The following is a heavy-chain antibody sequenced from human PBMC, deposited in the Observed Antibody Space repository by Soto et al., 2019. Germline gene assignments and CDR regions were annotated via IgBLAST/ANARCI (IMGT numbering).Heavy chain of an antibody. J-gene: IGHJ6*02. CDR2: ISSSSTI. Sequence: PGGSLRLSCAASGFTFSSYSMNWVRQAPGKGLEWVSYISSSSTIYYADSVKGRFTISRDNAKNSLYLQMNSLRDEDTAVYYCARDSRIRIAAAGRGYYYYGLDVWGQGTTVTVSS. CDR3: ARDSRIRIAAAGRGYYYYGLDV. D-gene: IGHD6-13*01. CDR1: GFTFSSYS. V-gene: IGHV3-48*02.